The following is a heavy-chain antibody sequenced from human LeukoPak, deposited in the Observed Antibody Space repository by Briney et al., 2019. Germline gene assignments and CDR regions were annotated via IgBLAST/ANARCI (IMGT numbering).Heavy chain of an antibody. D-gene: IGHD5-12*01. J-gene: IGHJ5*02. CDR3: AKAGRAYSGYDTGVVTT. CDR1: GFTFSSYA. CDR2: ISGGGGGT. Sequence: GGSLRLSCAASGFTFSSYAMSWVRQAPGKGLEWVSGISGGGGGTYYADSVKGRFTISRDNSKNTLCLQMNSLRAEDTAVYYCAKAGRAYSGYDTGVVTTWGQGTLVTVSS. V-gene: IGHV3-23*01.